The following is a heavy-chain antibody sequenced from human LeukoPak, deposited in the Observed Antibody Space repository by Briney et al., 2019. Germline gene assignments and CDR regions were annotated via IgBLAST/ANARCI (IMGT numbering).Heavy chain of an antibody. CDR1: GGSISSSSYY. V-gene: IGHV4-39*01. D-gene: IGHD3-3*01. Sequence: SETLSLTCTVSGGSISSSSYYWGWIRQPPGRGLEWIGSIYYSGSTYYNPSLKSRVTISVDTSKNQFSLKLSSVTAADTAVYYCARHRYDFWSGYSYHNWFDPWGQGTLVTVSS. CDR3: ARHRYDFWSGYSYHNWFDP. CDR2: IYYSGST. J-gene: IGHJ5*02.